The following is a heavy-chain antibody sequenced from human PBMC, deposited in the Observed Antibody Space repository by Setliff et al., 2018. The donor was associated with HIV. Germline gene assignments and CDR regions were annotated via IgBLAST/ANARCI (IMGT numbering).Heavy chain of an antibody. J-gene: IGHJ4*02. D-gene: IGHD1-26*01. CDR3: ARVGSVGYYRFFDY. CDR2: ISPSEST. V-gene: IGHV4-61*09. Sequence: SETLSLTCTVSGDSMSSATFYWSWVRKPAGKRLEWIGHISPSESTNYHPALKSRATISLDTSRSQVHLTLTSVTAADTAVYHCARVGSVGYYRFFDYWGQGALVTVSS. CDR1: GDSMSSATFY.